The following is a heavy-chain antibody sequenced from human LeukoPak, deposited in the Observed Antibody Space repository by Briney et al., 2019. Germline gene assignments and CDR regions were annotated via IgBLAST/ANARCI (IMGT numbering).Heavy chain of an antibody. V-gene: IGHV3-11*01. D-gene: IGHD2/OR15-2a*01. CDR2: IGGRGRTI. CDR3: ARAYGPYYFDP. Sequence: GGSLRLSCAASGFTFSDYYMSWIRQAPGKGLEWVSYIGGRGRTIYYADSVKGRFTISRDNAKNSLYLQMNSLRAEDTAVYYCARAYGPYYFDPWGQGTLVTVSS. J-gene: IGHJ5*02. CDR1: GFTFSDYY.